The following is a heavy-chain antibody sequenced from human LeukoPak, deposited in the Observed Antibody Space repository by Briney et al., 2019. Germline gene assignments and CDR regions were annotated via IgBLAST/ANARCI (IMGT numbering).Heavy chain of an antibody. CDR2: ISYDGSNK. Sequence: GGSLRLSCAASGFTFSSYGMHWVRQAPGKGLEWVAVISYDGSNKYYADSVKGRITISRDNSKNTLYLQMNSLRAEDTAVYYCARDVGYCSSTSCQGMGFDYWGQGTLVTVSS. D-gene: IGHD2-2*01. CDR1: GFTFSSYG. J-gene: IGHJ4*02. V-gene: IGHV3-30*19. CDR3: ARDVGYCSSTSCQGMGFDY.